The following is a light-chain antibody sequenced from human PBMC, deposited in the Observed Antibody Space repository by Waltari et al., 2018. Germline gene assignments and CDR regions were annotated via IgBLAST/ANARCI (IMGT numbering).Light chain of an antibody. V-gene: IGKV1-39*01. CDR1: QSISSY. J-gene: IGKJ2*01. CDR3: QQSYSTPYT. CDR2: AAS. Sequence: DIQMTQSPSSLSASVGDRVTITCRASQSISSYLNWYQQKPGKAPKLLIYAASSLQSGVSSMFSGSGSGTDCTLTISSLQPEDFATYYCQQSYSTPYTFGQGTKLEIK.